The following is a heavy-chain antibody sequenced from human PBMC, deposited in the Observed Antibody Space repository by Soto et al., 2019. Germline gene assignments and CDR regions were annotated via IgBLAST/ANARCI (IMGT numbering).Heavy chain of an antibody. CDR3: ASSARRYYEILTGYYTYYYGMDV. V-gene: IGHV5-51*01. CDR1: GYSFTSYW. D-gene: IGHD3-9*01. Sequence: GESLKISCPGSGYSFTSYWIGWVRQMPGKGLEWMGIIYPGDSDTRYSPSFQGQVTISADKSISTAYLQWSSLKASDTAMYYCASSARRYYEILTGYYTYYYGMDVWGQGTTVTVSS. J-gene: IGHJ6*02. CDR2: IYPGDSDT.